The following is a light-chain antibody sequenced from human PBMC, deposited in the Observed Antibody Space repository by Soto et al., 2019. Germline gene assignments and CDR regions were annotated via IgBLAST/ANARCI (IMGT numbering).Light chain of an antibody. V-gene: IGKV1-9*01. J-gene: IGKJ4*01. CDR3: QQLNSYPLT. Sequence: LTKSPSFFLPPLGEGATIISRPSQALGIFLAWYQQKPGKAPGLLMYAASTLQRGVSSRLSGSGSGTEFTLTISNLQPEDFATYYCQQLNSYPLTFGGGTKVEIK. CDR2: AAS. CDR1: QALGIF.